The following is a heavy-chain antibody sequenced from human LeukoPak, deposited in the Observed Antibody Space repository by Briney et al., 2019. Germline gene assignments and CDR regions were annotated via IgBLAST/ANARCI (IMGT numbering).Heavy chain of an antibody. CDR1: GFTFSSYW. V-gene: IGHV4-39*01. Sequence: GSLRLSCAASGFTFSSYWMSWVRQPPGKGLEWIGSIYYSGSTYYNPSLKSRVTISVDTSKNQFSLKLSSVTAADTAVYYCARRDVDAFDIWGQGTMVTVSS. CDR3: ARRDVDAFDI. J-gene: IGHJ3*02. CDR2: IYYSGST.